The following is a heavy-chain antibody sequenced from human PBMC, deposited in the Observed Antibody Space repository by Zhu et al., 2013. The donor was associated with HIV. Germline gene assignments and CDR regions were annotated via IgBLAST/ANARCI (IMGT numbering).Heavy chain of an antibody. J-gene: IGHJ6*02. CDR3: ARDLMTTGPYYYYGMDV. V-gene: IGHV1-18*01. CDR2: ISAYNGNT. Sequence: QVQLVQSGAEVKKPGASVKVSCKASGYTFTSYGISWVRQAPGQGLEWMGWISAYNGNTNYAQKLQGRVTMTTDTSTSTAYMELRSLRSDDTAVYYCARDLMTTGPYYYYGMDVWGQGTTVTVSS. CDR1: GYTFTSYG. D-gene: IGHD4-17*01.